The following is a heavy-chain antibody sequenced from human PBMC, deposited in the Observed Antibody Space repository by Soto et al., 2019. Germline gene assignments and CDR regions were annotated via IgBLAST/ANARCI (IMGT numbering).Heavy chain of an antibody. CDR1: GYTFTYYT. V-gene: IGHV1-3*01. D-gene: IGHD6-6*01. CDR2: ISSGNGNT. J-gene: IGHJ4*02. Sequence: GASVKVSCKASGYTFTYYTIHWVRQAPGQGLEWMGSISSGNGNTKFSQKFQDRVTFTRDTSAGTAYMELGSLRSEDTAVYYCARKRQLVYFDYWGQGTLVTVSS. CDR3: ARKRQLVYFDY.